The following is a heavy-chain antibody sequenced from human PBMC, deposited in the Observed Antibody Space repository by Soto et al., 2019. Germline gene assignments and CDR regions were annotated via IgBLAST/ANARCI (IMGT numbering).Heavy chain of an antibody. CDR1: GFTFSSYG. Sequence: GGSLRLSCAASGFTFSSYGMHWVRQAPGKGLEWVAVISYDGSNKYYADSVKGRFTISRDNSKNTLYLQMNSLRAEDTAVYYCARTTKYSYGYLGKYYYGMDVWGQGTTVTVSS. D-gene: IGHD5-18*01. CDR3: ARTTKYSYGYLGKYYYGMDV. J-gene: IGHJ6*02. V-gene: IGHV3-30*03. CDR2: ISYDGSNK.